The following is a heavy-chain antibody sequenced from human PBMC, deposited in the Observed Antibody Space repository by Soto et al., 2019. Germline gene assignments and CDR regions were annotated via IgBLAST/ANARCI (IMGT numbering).Heavy chain of an antibody. V-gene: IGHV3-30*18. CDR1: GFTFSSYG. Sequence: GGSLRLSCAASGFTFSSYGMHWVRQAPGKGLEWVAVISYDGSNKYYADSVKGRFTISRDNSKNTLYLQMNSLRAEDTAVYYCAKAPYSGSLDNWFDPWGQGTLVTVSS. CDR2: ISYDGSNK. CDR3: AKAPYSGSLDNWFDP. D-gene: IGHD1-26*01. J-gene: IGHJ5*02.